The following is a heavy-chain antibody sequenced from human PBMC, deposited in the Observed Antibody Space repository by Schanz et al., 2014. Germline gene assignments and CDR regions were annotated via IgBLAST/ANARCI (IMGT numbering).Heavy chain of an antibody. V-gene: IGHV3-48*01. CDR1: GFTISSYT. Sequence: EVQLLESGGGLVQPGGSLRLSCAASGFTISSYTMNWVRQAPGKGLEWVSSISGRSSHIYYADSVEGRFTISRDNSRNTLYLQMNSLRTEDTAVYYCASPSGYSDYGTYFDFWGQGTLVTVSS. J-gene: IGHJ4*02. D-gene: IGHD5-12*01. CDR2: ISGRSSHI. CDR3: ASPSGYSDYGTYFDF.